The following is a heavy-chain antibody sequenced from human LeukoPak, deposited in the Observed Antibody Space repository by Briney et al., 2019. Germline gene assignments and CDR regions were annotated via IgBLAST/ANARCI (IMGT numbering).Heavy chain of an antibody. J-gene: IGHJ5*02. Sequence: PGGSLRLFCAASGFTFSSYSMNWVRQAPGKGLEWVSSISTSSTYIYYADSVKGRFSISRDNAKNSLYLQMSSLRAEDTAVYYCARVWYYDSSGYYRENNWFDPWGPGTLVTVSS. CDR3: ARVWYYDSSGYYRENNWFDP. V-gene: IGHV3-21*01. CDR1: GFTFSSYS. D-gene: IGHD3-22*01. CDR2: ISTSSTYI.